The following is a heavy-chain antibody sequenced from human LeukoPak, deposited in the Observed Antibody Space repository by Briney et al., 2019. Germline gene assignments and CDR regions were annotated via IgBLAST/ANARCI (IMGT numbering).Heavy chain of an antibody. V-gene: IGHV4-59*08. J-gene: IGHJ4*02. CDR3: ARQPYMLGAYYFDY. Sequence: SETLSLTCTVSGGSMSSYYCSWIRQTPGKGLEWIGYIFYCGSTNYNPSLKSRVTLSVDTSKNQFSLKLGSVTAADTAVYYCARQPYMLGAYYFDYWGQGTLVTVSS. D-gene: IGHD1-26*01. CDR2: IFYCGST. CDR1: GGSMSSYY.